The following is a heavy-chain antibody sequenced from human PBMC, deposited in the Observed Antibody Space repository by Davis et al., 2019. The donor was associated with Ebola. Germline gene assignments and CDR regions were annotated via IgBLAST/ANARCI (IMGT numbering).Heavy chain of an antibody. D-gene: IGHD6-6*01. Sequence: SVKVSCKASGGTFSSYAISWVRQAPGQGLEWMGGIIPIFGTANYAQKFQGRVTITADESTSTAYMELSSLRSEDTAVYYCARETSIAALEAFDIWGQGTMVTVSS. J-gene: IGHJ3*02. V-gene: IGHV1-69*13. CDR2: IIPIFGTA. CDR3: ARETSIAALEAFDI. CDR1: GGTFSSYA.